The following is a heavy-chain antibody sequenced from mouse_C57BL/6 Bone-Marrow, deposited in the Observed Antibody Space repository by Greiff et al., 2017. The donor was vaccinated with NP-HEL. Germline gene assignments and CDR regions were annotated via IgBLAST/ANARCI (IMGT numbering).Heavy chain of an antibody. V-gene: IGHV10-1*01. Sequence: KGLEWVARIRSKSNNYATYYADSVKDRFTISRDDSESMLYLQMNNLKTEDTAMYYCVRQRWPWGQGTLVTVSA. CDR3: VRQRWP. D-gene: IGHD2-3*01. CDR2: IRSKSNNYAT. J-gene: IGHJ3*01.